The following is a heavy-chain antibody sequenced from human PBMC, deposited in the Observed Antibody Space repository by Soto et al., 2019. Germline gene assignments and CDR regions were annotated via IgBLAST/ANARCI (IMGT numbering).Heavy chain of an antibody. CDR2: ILADYNT. V-gene: IGHV3-23*01. Sequence: EVQLLQSGGGSVQPGGSLTLSCAASGCTFSDYTMSWVRQAPGAALESISAILADYNTYYTDSVRGRFTISRDNSKNTLYLEMNSLRAEDTALYYCARRTSGYFAYWGQGALVTVST. D-gene: IGHD6-19*01. CDR1: GCTFSDYT. J-gene: IGHJ4*02. CDR3: ARRTSGYFAY.